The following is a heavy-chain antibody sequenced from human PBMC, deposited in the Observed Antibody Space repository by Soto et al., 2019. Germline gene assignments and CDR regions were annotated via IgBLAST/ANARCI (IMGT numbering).Heavy chain of an antibody. V-gene: IGHV4-59*11. J-gene: IGHJ4*02. CDR3: ARDEQQWRGFDS. CDR1: GGSISSHY. Sequence: SETLSLTCTVSGGSISSHYWSWVRQPPGKGLEWIGYLYYTGSTNYNASLKSQVTMSLDTSKNQFSLKLSSVTAADTAVYYCARDEQQWRGFDSWGQGTLVTVSS. D-gene: IGHD6-19*01. CDR2: LYYTGST.